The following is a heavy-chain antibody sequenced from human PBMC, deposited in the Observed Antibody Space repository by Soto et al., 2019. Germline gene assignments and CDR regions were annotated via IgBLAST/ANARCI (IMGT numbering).Heavy chain of an antibody. Sequence: PSETLSLTCTVSGGSVSSCSYYWSWIRQPPGKGLEWIGYLYYSGSTNYNPSLKSRVTISVDTSKNQFSLKLSSVTAADTAVYYCARDRDNWTVWGQGTLVTVSS. D-gene: IGHD1-20*01. CDR3: ARDRDNWTV. V-gene: IGHV4-61*01. J-gene: IGHJ4*02. CDR1: GGSVSSCSYY. CDR2: LYYSGST.